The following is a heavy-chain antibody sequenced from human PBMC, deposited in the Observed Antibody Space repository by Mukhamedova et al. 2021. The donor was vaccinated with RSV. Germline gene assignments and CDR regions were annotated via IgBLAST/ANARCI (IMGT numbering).Heavy chain of an antibody. CDR3: AKGRAPYSSSAMPDY. J-gene: IGHJ4*02. D-gene: IGHD6-6*01. Sequence: WVTFIVYDGSSKYYADSVKGRFTISRDNSKNTLYLQMNSLRTEDTAVYYCAKGRAPYSSSAMPDYWGQGTLVTVPS. CDR2: IVYDGSSK. V-gene: IGHV3-30*02.